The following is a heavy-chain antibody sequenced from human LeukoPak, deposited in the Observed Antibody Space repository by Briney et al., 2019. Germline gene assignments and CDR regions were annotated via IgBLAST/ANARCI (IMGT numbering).Heavy chain of an antibody. CDR1: GFTFSSYW. Sequence: PGGSLRLSCAASGFTFSSYWMTWIRQAPGKGLEWVANIKQDGSEKYYVDSVKGRFTISRDNAKNSLYLQMNSLRAEDTAVYYWARDTGGGYSCYDCWGQGALVTLSS. V-gene: IGHV3-7*01. J-gene: IGHJ4*02. D-gene: IGHD5-18*01. CDR3: ARDTGGGYSCYDC. CDR2: IKQDGSEK.